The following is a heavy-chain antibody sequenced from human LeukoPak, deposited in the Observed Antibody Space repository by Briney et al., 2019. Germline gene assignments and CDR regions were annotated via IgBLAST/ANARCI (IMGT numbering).Heavy chain of an antibody. Sequence: GASVKVSCKASGYTFTSYYMHWVRQAPGQGLEWMGWINPNSGGTNYAQKFQGRVTMTRDTSISTAYMELSRLRSDDTAVYYCAREGAYCSGGSCYPRFDYWGQGTLVTVSS. J-gene: IGHJ4*02. D-gene: IGHD2-15*01. CDR3: AREGAYCSGGSCYPRFDY. CDR2: INPNSGGT. CDR1: GYTFTSYY. V-gene: IGHV1-2*02.